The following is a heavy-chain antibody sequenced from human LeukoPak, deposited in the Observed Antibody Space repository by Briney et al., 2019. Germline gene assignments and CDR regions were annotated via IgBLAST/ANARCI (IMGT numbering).Heavy chain of an antibody. CDR1: GFTFSNYA. V-gene: IGHV3-23*01. Sequence: PGGSLRLSCAASGFTFSNYAMTWVRQAPGKGLEWVSAMSGSGGSTHYADSVKGRFTISRDNSKNTLYLQMNSLRAEDTAIYYCAKDWKCDYWDQGTLVTVSS. D-gene: IGHD1-1*01. J-gene: IGHJ4*02. CDR3: AKDWKCDY. CDR2: MSGSGGST.